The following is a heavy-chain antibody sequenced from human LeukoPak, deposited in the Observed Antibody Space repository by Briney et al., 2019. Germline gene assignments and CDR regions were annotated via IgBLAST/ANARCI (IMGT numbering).Heavy chain of an antibody. V-gene: IGHV1-2*02. J-gene: IGHJ4*02. CDR1: GYTFISYQ. CDR2: INPNSGGT. CDR3: ARDRGYAY. D-gene: IGHD2-2*01. Sequence: ASVKVSCKASGYTFISYQMHWVRQAPGQGLEWMGWINPNSGGTNYAQKFQGRVTMTRDTSISTAYMELSRLRSDDTAVYYCARDRGYAYWGQGTLVTVSS.